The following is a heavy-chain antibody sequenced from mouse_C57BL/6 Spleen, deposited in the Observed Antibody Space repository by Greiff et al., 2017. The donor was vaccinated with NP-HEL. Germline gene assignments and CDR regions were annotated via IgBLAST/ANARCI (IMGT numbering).Heavy chain of an antibody. D-gene: IGHD1-1*01. V-gene: IGHV7-3*01. J-gene: IGHJ1*03. CDR2: IRNKANGYTT. Sequence: EVKLVESGGGLVQPGGSLSLSCAASGFTFTDYYMSWVRQPPGKALEWLGFIRNKANGYTTEYSASVKGRFTISRDNSQSILYLQMNALRAEDSATYYCARYPSHYYGSSPYWYFDVWGTGTTVTVSS. CDR1: GFTFTDYY. CDR3: ARYPSHYYGSSPYWYFDV.